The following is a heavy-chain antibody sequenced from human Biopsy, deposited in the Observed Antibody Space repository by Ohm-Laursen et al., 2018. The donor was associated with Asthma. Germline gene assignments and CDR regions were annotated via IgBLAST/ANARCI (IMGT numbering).Heavy chain of an antibody. Sequence: ESSVKVSCTSLGGTFNTYVIGWVRQAPGQGLEWMGGINSVFGTTTYPQKFQDRVTITADDSTSTVYMELSSLRAGDTAVYYCARKAGSCISRTCYSLDFWGQGTLVTVSS. D-gene: IGHD2-2*01. CDR1: GGTFNTYV. CDR2: INSVFGTT. V-gene: IGHV1-69*01. J-gene: IGHJ4*02. CDR3: ARKAGSCISRTCYSLDF.